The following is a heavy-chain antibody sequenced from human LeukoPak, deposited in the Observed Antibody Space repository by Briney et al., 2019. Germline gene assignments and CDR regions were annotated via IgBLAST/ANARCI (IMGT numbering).Heavy chain of an antibody. J-gene: IGHJ4*02. D-gene: IGHD6-6*01. CDR1: GFTFSSYE. V-gene: IGHV3-48*03. Sequence: GGSLRLSCAASGFTFSSYEMNWVRQAPGKGLEWVSYISSSGSTIYYADSVKGRFTISRDNAKNSLYLQMNSLRAEDTAIYYCATVGRSTRPGHWGQGTLVTVSS. CDR3: ATVGRSTRPGH. CDR2: ISSSGSTI.